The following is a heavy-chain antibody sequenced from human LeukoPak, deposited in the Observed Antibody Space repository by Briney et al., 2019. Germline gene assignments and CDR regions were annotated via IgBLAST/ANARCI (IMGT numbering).Heavy chain of an antibody. D-gene: IGHD5-18*01. J-gene: IGHJ4*02. V-gene: IGHV4-39*01. Sequence: PSETLSLTCTVSGGSMSSSSYYWGWIRQPPGKGLEWIGSIYYSGSTYYNPSLKSRVTISVDTSKNQFSLKLSSVTAADTAVYYCARHASAPIYSYGYNDYWGQGTLVTVSS. CDR3: ARHASAPIYSYGYNDY. CDR1: GGSMSSSSYY. CDR2: IYYSGST.